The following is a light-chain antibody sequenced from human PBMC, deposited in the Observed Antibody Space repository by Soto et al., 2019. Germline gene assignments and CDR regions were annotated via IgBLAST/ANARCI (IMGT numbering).Light chain of an antibody. Sequence: EIVMTQSPATLSVSPGERATLSCRASQSVSSNLAWYQQKPGQAPRLLIYGASTRATGIPARFSGSGSGTEFTLTISSLQSEDFAVHYCQQYNNWLQYTFGQGTKLEIK. J-gene: IGKJ2*01. CDR2: GAS. V-gene: IGKV3-15*01. CDR1: QSVSSN. CDR3: QQYNNWLQYT.